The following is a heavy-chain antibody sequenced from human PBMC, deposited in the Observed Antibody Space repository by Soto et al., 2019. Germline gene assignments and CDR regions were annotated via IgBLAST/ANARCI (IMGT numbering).Heavy chain of an antibody. Sequence: SVKGSCKAAGGTFSSYAISCVRQAPGQGLEWMGGIIPIFGTANYAQKFQGRVTITADESTSTAYMELSSLRSEDTAVYYCAKRIAAAGSSGDYYYGMDVWGQGTTVTVSS. CDR1: GGTFSSYA. D-gene: IGHD6-13*01. CDR3: AKRIAAAGSSGDYYYGMDV. J-gene: IGHJ6*02. CDR2: IIPIFGTA. V-gene: IGHV1-69*13.